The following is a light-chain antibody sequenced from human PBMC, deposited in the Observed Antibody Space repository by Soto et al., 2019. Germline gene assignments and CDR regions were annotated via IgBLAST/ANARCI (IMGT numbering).Light chain of an antibody. J-gene: IGLJ1*01. CDR1: SCDVGGYNY. Sequence: QSALTQPRSVSGSPGQSVTISCTGTSCDVGGYNYVSWYQQHPGKAPKLMIYDVSKRPSGVPDRFSGSKSGNTASLTISGLQAEDEADYYCCSYAGSYTFYVFGTGTQLTVL. V-gene: IGLV2-11*01. CDR2: DVS. CDR3: CSYAGSYTFYV.